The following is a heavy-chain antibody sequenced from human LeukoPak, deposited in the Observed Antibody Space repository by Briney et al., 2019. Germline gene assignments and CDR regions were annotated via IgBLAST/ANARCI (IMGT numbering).Heavy chain of an antibody. CDR2: FDPKDGDT. J-gene: IGHJ4*02. V-gene: IGHV1-24*01. D-gene: IGHD6-19*01. Sequence: ASVKVSCKVSGYTLTELSVHWVRQAPGKGLEWMGNFDPKDGDTIYAQKLRGRVTMTTDTSTSTAYMELRSLRSDDTAVYYCARGGTSGWRTPNDDYWGQGTLVTVSS. CDR3: ARGGTSGWRTPNDDY. CDR1: GYTLTELS.